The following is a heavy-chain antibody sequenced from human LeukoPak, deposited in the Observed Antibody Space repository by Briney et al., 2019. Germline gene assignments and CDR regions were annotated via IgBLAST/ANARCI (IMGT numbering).Heavy chain of an antibody. Sequence: GGSLRLSCAASGFTFSNYAMSWVRQAPGKGLEWVSVTYSGGSTYYADSVKGRFTISRDNSKNTLYLQMNSLRAEDTAVYYCARDMAGYSYMASFDYWGQGTLVTVSS. CDR1: GFTFSNYA. CDR2: TYSGGST. CDR3: ARDMAGYSYMASFDY. D-gene: IGHD5-18*01. V-gene: IGHV3-66*01. J-gene: IGHJ4*02.